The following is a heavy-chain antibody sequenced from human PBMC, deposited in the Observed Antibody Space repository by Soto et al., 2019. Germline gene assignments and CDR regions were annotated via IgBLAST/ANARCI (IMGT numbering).Heavy chain of an antibody. D-gene: IGHD3-9*01. CDR3: ARHEAYYDILTGHEGHWFDP. CDR1: GASISSSSYY. CDR2: IYYSGST. Sequence: SDTLSLTCTVSGASISSSSYYWAWIRQPPGKGLEWIGSIYYSGSTYYNPSLKSRVTISVDTSKNQFSLKLSSVTAADTAVYCCARHEAYYDILTGHEGHWFDPWGQGTLVT. V-gene: IGHV4-39*01. J-gene: IGHJ5*02.